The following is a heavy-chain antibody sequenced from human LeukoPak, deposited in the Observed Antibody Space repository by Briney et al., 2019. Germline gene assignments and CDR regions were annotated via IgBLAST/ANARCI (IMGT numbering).Heavy chain of an antibody. D-gene: IGHD4-23*01. CDR1: GGSISSNAYY. CDR2: IYSSVST. J-gene: IGHJ4*02. Sequence: SETLSLTCTVSGGSISSNAYYWAWIRQPPGKGLEWIGSIYSSVSTNYNPSLKSRVTISVDTSKNQFSLKLSSVTAADTAVYYCARLPAVVTPVIGAGYWGQGTLVTVSS. CDR3: ARLPAVVTPVIGAGY. V-gene: IGHV4-39*07.